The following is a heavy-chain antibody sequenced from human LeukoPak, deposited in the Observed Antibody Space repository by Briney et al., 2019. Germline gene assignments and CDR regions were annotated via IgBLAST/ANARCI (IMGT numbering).Heavy chain of an antibody. Sequence: GGSLRLSCAASGFTVSNNYMSWVRQAPGKGLEWVSVIYSGGSTYHGDSVKGRFTISRDNSKNTLYLQMNNLRAEDTAMYYCPGVSTWYFQHWGQGTLVTVSS. V-gene: IGHV3-53*01. CDR3: PGVSTWYFQH. CDR1: GFTVSNNY. CDR2: IYSGGST. J-gene: IGHJ1*01. D-gene: IGHD2-2*01.